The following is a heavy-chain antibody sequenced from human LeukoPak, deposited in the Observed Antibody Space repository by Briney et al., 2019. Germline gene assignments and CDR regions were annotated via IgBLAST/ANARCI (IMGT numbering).Heavy chain of an antibody. CDR3: ARVWYCGSDCYSYYFDS. J-gene: IGHJ4*02. D-gene: IGHD2-21*02. CDR1: GFTFSTYW. Sequence: GGSLRLSCAASGFTFSTYWMNWVRQAPGKGLEGVPNKKQNGSEKYYVDSVKGRFTISRDNAKNSLYLQMNSLRAEDTAVYYCARVWYCGSDCYSYYFDSWGQGTLVTVSS. V-gene: IGHV3-7*03. CDR2: KKQNGSEK.